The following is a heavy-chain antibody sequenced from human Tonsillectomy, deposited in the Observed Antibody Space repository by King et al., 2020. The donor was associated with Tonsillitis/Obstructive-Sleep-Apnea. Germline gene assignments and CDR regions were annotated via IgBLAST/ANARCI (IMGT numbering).Heavy chain of an antibody. Sequence: QLVQSGAEVKKPGASVKVSCKASGYTFTGYYMHWVRQAPGQGLEWMGRINPNGGGANYAQKFQGRVTMTRDTSISTAYIELSRLRSDDTAVYYCARDVSLYSSSWGDAFDIWGQGTMGTVSS. D-gene: IGHD6-13*01. CDR1: GYTFTGYY. CDR3: ARDVSLYSSSWGDAFDI. CDR2: INPNGGGA. J-gene: IGHJ3*02. V-gene: IGHV1-2*06.